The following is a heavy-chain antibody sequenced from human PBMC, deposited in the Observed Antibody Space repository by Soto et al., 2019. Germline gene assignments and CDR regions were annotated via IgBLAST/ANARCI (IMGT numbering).Heavy chain of an antibody. CDR3: ASRDRGVRAFDI. Sequence: EVQLVESGGGLIQPGGALRLSCAASGFTVSSNYMSWVRQAPGKGLEWVSIIYSGGSTYYADSVKGRFTISRDNSKNTLYLQMHSLRAEDTAVYYCASRDRGVRAFDIWGQGTMVTVSS. CDR2: IYSGGST. J-gene: IGHJ3*02. D-gene: IGHD3-10*02. V-gene: IGHV3-53*01. CDR1: GFTVSSNY.